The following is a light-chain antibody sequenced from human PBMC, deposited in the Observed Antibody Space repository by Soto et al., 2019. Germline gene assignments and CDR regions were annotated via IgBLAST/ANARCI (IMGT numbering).Light chain of an antibody. Sequence: QSGLTQPPSASGTPGQIITISCSGSRSNIGNNIVTWYQQLPGVAPKVVIYRTEQRPSGVPDRFSGSKSGTSASLANSGLQPEDEADYYCGAWDDTRTGRWVFGGGTKVTVL. CDR1: RSNIGNNI. J-gene: IGLJ3*02. CDR2: RTE. CDR3: GAWDDTRTGRWV. V-gene: IGLV1-44*01.